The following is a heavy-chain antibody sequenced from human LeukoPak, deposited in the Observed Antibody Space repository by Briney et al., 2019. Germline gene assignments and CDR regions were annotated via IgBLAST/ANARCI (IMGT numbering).Heavy chain of an antibody. D-gene: IGHD3-22*01. J-gene: IGHJ4*02. CDR2: IWYDGSNK. CDR1: GFTFSSYG. CDR3: ARETDDSSGYYTAVGY. Sequence: PGGSLRLSCAASGFTFSSYGMHWVRQATGKGLEWVAVIWYDGSNKYYADSVKGRFTISRDNSKNTLYLQMNSLRAEDTAVYYCARETDDSSGYYTAVGYWGQGTLVTVSS. V-gene: IGHV3-33*01.